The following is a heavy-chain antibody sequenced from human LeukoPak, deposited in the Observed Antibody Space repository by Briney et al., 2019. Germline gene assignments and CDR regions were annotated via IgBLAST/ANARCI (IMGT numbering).Heavy chain of an antibody. J-gene: IGHJ4*02. CDR1: GFTFRRYS. CDR3: ARIGRILTYDY. V-gene: IGHV3-21*01. CDR2: ISSSSSYI. Sequence: GGSLRLSCAASGFTFRRYSMNWVRQAPGKGLEWVSSISSSSSYIYYADSVKGRLTITRDNAKNSLYLQMNSLRAEDTAVYYCARIGRILTYDYWGQGTLVTVSS. D-gene: IGHD3-9*01.